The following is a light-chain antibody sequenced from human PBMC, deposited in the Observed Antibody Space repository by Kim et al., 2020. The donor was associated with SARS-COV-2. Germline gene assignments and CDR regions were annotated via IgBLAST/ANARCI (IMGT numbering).Light chain of an antibody. V-gene: IGLV1-44*01. Sequence: GQRVTISGSGSSSNIGRNSVNWYQQLPGRAPKILISKNDQRHSGVPDRFSGSKSGTSASLAISGLQSEDEADYYCAAWDASLNVVVFGGGTQLTVL. CDR1: SSNIGRNS. CDR3: AAWDASLNVVV. CDR2: KND. J-gene: IGLJ2*01.